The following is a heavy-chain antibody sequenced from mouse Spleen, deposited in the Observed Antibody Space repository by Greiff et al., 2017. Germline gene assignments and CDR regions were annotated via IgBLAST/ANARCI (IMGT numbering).Heavy chain of an antibody. Sequence: QVQLKESGAELARPGASVKMSCKASGYTFTSYTMHWVKQRPGQGLEWIGYINPSSGYTKYNQKFKDKATLTADKSSSTAYMQLSSLTSEDSAVYYCARSSYYYGKGYAMDYWGQGTSVTVSS. CDR2: INPSSGYT. J-gene: IGHJ4*01. V-gene: IGHV1-4*01. CDR3: ARSSYYYGKGYAMDY. CDR1: GYTFTSYT. D-gene: IGHD1-1*01.